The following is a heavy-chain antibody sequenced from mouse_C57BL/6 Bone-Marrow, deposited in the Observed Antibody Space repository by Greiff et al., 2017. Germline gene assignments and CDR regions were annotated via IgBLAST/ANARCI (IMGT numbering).Heavy chain of an antibody. CDR2: INPNNGGT. V-gene: IGHV1-22*01. D-gene: IGHD2-4*01. CDR3: ARERLRRGYYAMDY. Sequence: VQLQQSGPELVKPGASVKMSCKASGYTFTDYNMHWVKQSHGKSLEWIGYINPNNGGTSYNQKFKGKATLTVNKSSSTAYMELRSLTSEDSAVYYCARERLRRGYYAMDYWGQGTSVTVSS. CDR1: GYTFTDYN. J-gene: IGHJ4*01.